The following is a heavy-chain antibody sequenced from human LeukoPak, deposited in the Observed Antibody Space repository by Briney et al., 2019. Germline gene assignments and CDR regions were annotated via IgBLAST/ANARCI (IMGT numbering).Heavy chain of an antibody. D-gene: IGHD1-26*01. Sequence: GGSLRLSCAPSTLIFSTYSMNWVRQAPGKGLEWVSSISSDSAYIFYADSVKGRFTVYRDNAKSSLYLQMNSLTAEDTAVYYCSRDSWELPIPPWGQGTLVTVSS. J-gene: IGHJ5*02. CDR1: TLIFSTYS. CDR2: ISSDSAYI. CDR3: SRDSWELPIPP. V-gene: IGHV3-21*01.